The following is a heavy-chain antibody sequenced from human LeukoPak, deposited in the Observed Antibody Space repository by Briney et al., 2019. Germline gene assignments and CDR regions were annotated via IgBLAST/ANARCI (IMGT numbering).Heavy chain of an antibody. D-gene: IGHD3-10*01. CDR1: GGSISSSSYY. CDR3: ARHTMVRAQLDY. V-gene: IGHV4-39*01. CDR2: IYYSGST. Sequence: SETLSLTCTVSGGSISSSSYYWGWIRQPPGKGLEWIGSIYYSGSTYYNPSLKSRVTISVDTSKNQFSLKLSSVTAADTAVYYCARHTMVRAQLDYWGQGTLVTVSS. J-gene: IGHJ4*02.